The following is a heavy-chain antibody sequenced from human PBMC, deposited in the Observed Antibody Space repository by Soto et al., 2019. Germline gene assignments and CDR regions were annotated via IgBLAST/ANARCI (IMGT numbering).Heavy chain of an antibody. CDR2: INPSGGST. V-gene: IGHV1-46*01. J-gene: IGHJ1*01. CDR1: GYTFTSYY. Sequence: ASVKVSCKASGYTFTSYYMHWVRQAPGQGLEWMGIINPSGGSTSYAQKFQGRVTMTKNTLYLQMNSLRAEDTAVYYCARDRVESGYPEYFQHWGQGTLVTVSS. D-gene: IGHD3-22*01. CDR3: ARDRVESGYPEYFQH.